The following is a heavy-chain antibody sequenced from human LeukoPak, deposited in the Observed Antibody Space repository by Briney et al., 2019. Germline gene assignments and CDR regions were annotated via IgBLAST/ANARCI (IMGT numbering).Heavy chain of an antibody. V-gene: IGHV3-30*02. CDR3: AKDKGSLLWFGELFPYFDY. Sequence: GGSLRLSCAASGFTFSSYGMHWVRQAPGKGLEWVAFIRYDGSNKYYADSVKGRFTISRDNSKNTLYLQMNSLRAEDTAVYHCAKDKGSLLWFGELFPYFDYWGQGTLVTVSS. CDR2: IRYDGSNK. CDR1: GFTFSSYG. J-gene: IGHJ4*02. D-gene: IGHD3-10*01.